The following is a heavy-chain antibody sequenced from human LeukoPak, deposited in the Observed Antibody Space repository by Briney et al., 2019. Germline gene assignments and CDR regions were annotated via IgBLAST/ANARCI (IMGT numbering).Heavy chain of an antibody. CDR3: ARTTTPHYYGSGSYALGY. J-gene: IGHJ4*02. D-gene: IGHD3-10*01. CDR2: ISYDGSNK. V-gene: IGHV3-30-3*01. Sequence: GGSLRLSCAASGFTFSTYAMHWVRQGPGKGLEGVAVISYDGSNKYYADSVKGRFTISRDHSKNTLYLQMSSLSAEDTAVYYCARTTTPHYYGSGSYALGYWGQGTLVTVPS. CDR1: GFTFSTYA.